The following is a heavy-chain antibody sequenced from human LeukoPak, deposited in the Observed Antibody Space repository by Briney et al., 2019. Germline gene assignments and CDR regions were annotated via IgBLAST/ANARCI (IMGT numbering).Heavy chain of an antibody. V-gene: IGHV1-69*05. CDR3: ASSTIFGVVHYYYYMDV. CDR1: GGTFSSYA. Sequence: GASVKVSCKASGGTFSSYAISWVRQAPGQGLEWMGGIIPIFGTANYAQKFQGRVTITTDESTSTAYMELSSLRSEDTAVYYCASSTIFGVVHYYYYMDVWGKGTTVTVSS. D-gene: IGHD3-3*01. CDR2: IIPIFGTA. J-gene: IGHJ6*03.